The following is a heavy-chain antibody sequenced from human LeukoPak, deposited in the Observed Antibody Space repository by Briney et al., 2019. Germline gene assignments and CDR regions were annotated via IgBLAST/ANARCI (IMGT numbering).Heavy chain of an antibody. CDR2: IYLSDSET. V-gene: IGHV5-51*01. CDR3: ARIFWGDSSGFYPLYFDY. CDR1: GSLFTSYW. J-gene: IGHJ4*02. D-gene: IGHD3-22*01. Sequence: GGSLKISCQASGSLFTSYWIAGVRQLPGKGLEWMGIIYLSDSETRYSPSFQGQITISVGRFISTAYLQWNSLKASDTAIYYCARIFWGDSSGFYPLYFDYWGQGTLVTVSS.